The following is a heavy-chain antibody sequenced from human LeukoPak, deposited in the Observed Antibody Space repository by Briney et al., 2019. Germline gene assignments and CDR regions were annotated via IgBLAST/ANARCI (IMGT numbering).Heavy chain of an antibody. D-gene: IGHD3-10*01. J-gene: IGHJ4*02. CDR1: GYSFTSYW. CDR3: ARRRRFGGLYYFDY. CDR2: IDPSDSYT. Sequence: GESLKICCKGSGYSFTSYWISGVRQMPGKGLEWMGRIDPSDSYTNFSPSFQGHVTISADKSISTAYLQWSSLKASDTAMYYCARRRRFGGLYYFDYWGQGTLVTVSS. V-gene: IGHV5-10-1*01.